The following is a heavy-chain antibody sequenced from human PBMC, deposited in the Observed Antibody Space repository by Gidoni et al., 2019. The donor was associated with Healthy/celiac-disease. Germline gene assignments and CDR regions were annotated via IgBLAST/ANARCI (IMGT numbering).Heavy chain of an antibody. J-gene: IGHJ5*02. CDR3: ASQLRNPAVKLWSTGRHWFDP. CDR2: INPSGGST. V-gene: IGHV1-46*03. CDR1: GYTFTSYY. Sequence: QVQLVQSGAEVKKPGASVKVSCKASGYTFTSYYMHWVRQAPGQGLEWMGIINPSGGSTSYAQKFQGRVTMTRDTSTSTVYMELSSLRSEDTAVYYCASQLRNPAVKLWSTGRHWFDPWGQGTLVTVSS. D-gene: IGHD5-18*01.